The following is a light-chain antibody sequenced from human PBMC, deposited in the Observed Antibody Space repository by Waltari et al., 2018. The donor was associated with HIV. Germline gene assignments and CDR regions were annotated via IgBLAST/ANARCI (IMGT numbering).Light chain of an antibody. J-gene: IGKJ3*01. CDR3: QQAHSDPFT. Sequence: DIQMTQSPSSVSASVGDRVNITCRASHDIGSWLGWYQQRPGEAPKLLVYASFNLQRGVPSRFAGSGSGTHFTLTITSLQPEDLGTYYCQQAHSDPFTFGPGTKV. CDR2: ASF. CDR1: HDIGSW. V-gene: IGKV1-12*01.